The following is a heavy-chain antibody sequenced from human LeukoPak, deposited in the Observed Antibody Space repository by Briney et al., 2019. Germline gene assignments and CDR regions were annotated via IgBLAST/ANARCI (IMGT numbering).Heavy chain of an antibody. CDR2: INPSGGST. V-gene: IGHV1-46*01. J-gene: IGHJ3*02. CDR3: ARDRGYSSSTSCFDAFDI. Sequence: ASVKVSCKASGGTFTSYYMHWVRQAPGQGLEWMGIINPSGGSTSYAQKFQGRVTMTRDTSTSTVYMELSSLRSEDTAVYYCARDRGYSSSTSCFDAFDIWGQGTMVTVSS. D-gene: IGHD2-2*01. CDR1: GGTFTSYY.